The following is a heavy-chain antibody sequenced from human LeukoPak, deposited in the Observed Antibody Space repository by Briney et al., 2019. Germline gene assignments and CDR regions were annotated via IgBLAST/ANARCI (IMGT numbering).Heavy chain of an antibody. J-gene: IGHJ4*02. V-gene: IGHV3-30*18. Sequence: GGSLRLSCAASGFTFSSYGMHWVRQAPGKGLEWVAVISYDGSNKYYADSVKGRFTIPRDNSKNTLYLQMNSLRAEDTAVYYCAKDPHRGYSSSWYYFDYWGQGTLVTVSS. CDR3: AKDPHRGYSSSWYYFDY. D-gene: IGHD6-13*01. CDR1: GFTFSSYG. CDR2: ISYDGSNK.